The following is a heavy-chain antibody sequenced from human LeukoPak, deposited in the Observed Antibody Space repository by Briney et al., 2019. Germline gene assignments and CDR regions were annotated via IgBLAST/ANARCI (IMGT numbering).Heavy chain of an antibody. J-gene: IGHJ4*01. V-gene: IGHV3-33*08. D-gene: IGHD3-10*01. Sequence: GGSLRLSCAASGFTFSTYVMHWVRQAPGKGLEWVAVIWYDGSNKYYADSVKGRLTISRDNPKNTVYLQMNSLRAEDTAMYYCARDFYVGSKSYYIGYWGHRTLVTVSS. CDR3: ARDFYVGSKSYYIGY. CDR1: GFTFSTYV. CDR2: IWYDGSNK.